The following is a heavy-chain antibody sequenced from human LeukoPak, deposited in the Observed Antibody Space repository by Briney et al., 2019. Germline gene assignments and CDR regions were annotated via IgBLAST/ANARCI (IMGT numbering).Heavy chain of an antibody. CDR3: ASLRNFDWLLLYYFDY. CDR1: GGSISSSSYY. D-gene: IGHD3-9*01. J-gene: IGHJ4*02. Sequence: SETLSLTCTVSGGSISSSSYYWGWIRQPPGKGLEWIGGIYYSGSTYYNPSLKSRVTISVDTSKNQFSLKLSSVTAADTAVYYCASLRNFDWLLLYYFDYWGQGTLVTVSS. V-gene: IGHV4-39*01. CDR2: IYYSGST.